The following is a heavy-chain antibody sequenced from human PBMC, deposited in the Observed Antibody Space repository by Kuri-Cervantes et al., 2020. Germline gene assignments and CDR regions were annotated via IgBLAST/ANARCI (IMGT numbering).Heavy chain of an antibody. J-gene: IGHJ4*02. D-gene: IGHD5-12*01. Sequence: SETLSLTCAVSGDSVSSGYYWSWIRQHPGKGLEWIGYIYYSGSTYYNPSLKSRVTISVDTSKNQFSLKLSSVTAADTAVYYCARGSGYDHFDYWGQGTLVTVSS. CDR2: IYYSGST. CDR1: GDSVSSGYY. CDR3: ARGSGYDHFDY. V-gene: IGHV4-31*11.